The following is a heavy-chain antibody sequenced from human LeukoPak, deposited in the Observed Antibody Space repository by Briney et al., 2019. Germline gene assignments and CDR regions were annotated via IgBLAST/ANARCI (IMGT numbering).Heavy chain of an antibody. CDR1: GFTFSSYS. D-gene: IGHD6-19*01. J-gene: IGHJ4*02. CDR3: ARDGSGWHYFDF. V-gene: IGHV3-48*01. Sequence: GGSLRLSCAASGFTFSSYSMNWVRQAPGKGLEWGSYISGSSSTIYYADSVKGRFTISRDNGKNTLYLQMNSLRAEDTAVYYCARDGSGWHYFDFWGQGTLVTVSS. CDR2: ISGSSSTI.